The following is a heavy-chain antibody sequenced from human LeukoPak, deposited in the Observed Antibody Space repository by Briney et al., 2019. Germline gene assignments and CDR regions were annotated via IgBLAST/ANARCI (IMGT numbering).Heavy chain of an antibody. CDR3: AKVHEDIVVVPAAMLRYYYYYMDV. CDR1: GFTFSSYA. J-gene: IGHJ6*03. D-gene: IGHD2-2*01. CDR2: ISGSGGST. V-gene: IGHV3-23*01. Sequence: GGSLRLSCAASGFTFSSYAMSWVRQAPGKGLEWVSAISGSGGSTYYADSVEGRFTISRDNSKNTLYLQMNSLRAEDTAVYYCAKVHEDIVVVPAAMLRYYYYYMDVWGKGTTVTVSS.